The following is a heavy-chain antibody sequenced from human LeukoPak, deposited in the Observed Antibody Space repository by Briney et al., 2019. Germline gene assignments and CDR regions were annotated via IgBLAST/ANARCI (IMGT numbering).Heavy chain of an antibody. V-gene: IGHV4-34*01. Sequence: PSETLSLTCTVSGGSISSYYWSWIRQPPGKGLEWIGEINHSGSTNYNPSLKSRVTISVDTSKNQFSLKLSSVTAADTAVYYCASEIGYCSGGSCYHYFDYWGQGTLVTVSS. CDR3: ASEIGYCSGGSCYHYFDY. CDR2: INHSGST. J-gene: IGHJ4*02. CDR1: GGSISSYY. D-gene: IGHD2-15*01.